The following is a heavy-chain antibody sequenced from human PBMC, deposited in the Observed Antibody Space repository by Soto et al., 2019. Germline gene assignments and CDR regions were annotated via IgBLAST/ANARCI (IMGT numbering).Heavy chain of an antibody. CDR1: GFTFSSYG. Sequence: GGSLRLSCAASGFTFSSYGMHWVRQAPGKGLEWVAVIWYDGSNKYYADSVKGRFTISRDNSKNTLYLQMNSLRAEDTAVYYCARVPGYCSSTSCYPDNYWGQGTLVTVSS. J-gene: IGHJ4*02. CDR2: IWYDGSNK. CDR3: ARVPGYCSSTSCYPDNY. D-gene: IGHD2-2*01. V-gene: IGHV3-33*01.